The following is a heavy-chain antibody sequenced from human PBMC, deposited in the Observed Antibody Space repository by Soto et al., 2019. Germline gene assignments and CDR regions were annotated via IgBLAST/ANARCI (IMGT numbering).Heavy chain of an antibody. CDR1: GFTFSSYG. CDR3: ARDPGYSYGFGPVFDY. D-gene: IGHD5-18*01. Sequence: GGSLRLSCAASGFTFSSYGMHWVRQAPGKGLEWVAVIWYDGSNKYYADSVKGRFTISRDNSKNTLYLQMNSLRAEDTAVYYCARDPGYSYGFGPVFDYWGQGTLVTVSS. CDR2: IWYDGSNK. V-gene: IGHV3-33*01. J-gene: IGHJ4*01.